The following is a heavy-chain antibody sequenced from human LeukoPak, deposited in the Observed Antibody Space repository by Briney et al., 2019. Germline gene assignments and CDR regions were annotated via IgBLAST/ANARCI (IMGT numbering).Heavy chain of an antibody. D-gene: IGHD6-19*01. J-gene: IGHJ4*02. CDR2: IYYSGST. CDR1: GGSISSYY. CDR3: ARDPGIAVGGYDC. V-gene: IGHV4-59*01. Sequence: PSETLSLTCTVSGGSISSYYWSWIRQPPGKGLEWIGYIYYSGSTNYNPSFKSRVTISVDTSKNQFSLKLSSVTAADTAVYYCARDPGIAVGGYDCWGQGTLVTVSS.